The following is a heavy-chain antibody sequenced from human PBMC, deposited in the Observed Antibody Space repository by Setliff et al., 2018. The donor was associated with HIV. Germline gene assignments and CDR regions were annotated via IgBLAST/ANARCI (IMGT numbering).Heavy chain of an antibody. Sequence: GGSLRLSCAASGFTFSNNNMHWVRQTPGKGLEWVSYISSSGSTIYYADSVKGRFTISRDNAKNSLYLQMNSLRAEDTAVYYCASNGFWSGYSTILDYWGQGTLVTVSS. J-gene: IGHJ4*02. D-gene: IGHD3-3*01. CDR3: ASNGFWSGYSTILDY. V-gene: IGHV3-48*04. CDR1: GFTFSNNN. CDR2: ISSSGSTI.